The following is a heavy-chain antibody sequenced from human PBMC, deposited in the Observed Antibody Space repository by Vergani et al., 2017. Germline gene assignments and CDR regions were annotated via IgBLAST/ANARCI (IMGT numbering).Heavy chain of an antibody. D-gene: IGHD6-13*01. CDR1: GGPISSYY. CDR3: ARGSQYSSSLYSYYYYMDV. Sequence: QVQLQESGPGLVKPSETLSLTCTVSGGPISSYYWSWIRKPPGKGMEWVGYIYYSGSTNYNPSLKSQVTISVDTSKNKFSLKLDSVTAGDTAVYYCARGSQYSSSLYSYYYYMDVGGKGTTVTVSS. V-gene: IGHV4-59*01. CDR2: IYYSGST. J-gene: IGHJ6*03.